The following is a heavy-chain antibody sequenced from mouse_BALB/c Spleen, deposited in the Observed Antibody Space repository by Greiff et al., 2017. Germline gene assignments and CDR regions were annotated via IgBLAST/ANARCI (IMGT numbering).Heavy chain of an antibody. J-gene: IGHJ3*01. Sequence: VQLQQSGAELVRSGASVKLSCTASGFNIKDYYMHWVKQRPEQGLEWIGWIDPENGDTEYAPKFQGKATMTADTSSNTAYLQLSSLTSEDSAVYCCNARGRGFAYWGQGTLVTVSA. CDR3: NARGRGFAY. CDR1: GFNIKDYY. CDR2: IDPENGDT. V-gene: IGHV14-4*02.